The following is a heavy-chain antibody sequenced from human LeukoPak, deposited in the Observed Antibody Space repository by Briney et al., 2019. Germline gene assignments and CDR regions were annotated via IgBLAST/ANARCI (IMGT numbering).Heavy chain of an antibody. J-gene: IGHJ4*02. Sequence: PGGSLRLSCAASGFTFSSYWMHWVRQAPGQGLVWVSRINSDGSSTSYADSVKGRFTISRDNAKNTLYLQMNSLRAEDTAVYYCARVSSPLQTYYYDSSGDYYFDYWGQGTLVTVSS. CDR1: GFTFSSYW. V-gene: IGHV3-74*01. CDR3: ARVSSPLQTYYYDSSGDYYFDY. CDR2: INSDGSST. D-gene: IGHD3-22*01.